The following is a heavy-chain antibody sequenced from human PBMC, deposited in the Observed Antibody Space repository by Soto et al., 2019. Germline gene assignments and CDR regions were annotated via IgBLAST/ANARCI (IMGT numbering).Heavy chain of an antibody. D-gene: IGHD3-10*01. CDR3: ARGIDHYGSGSFSQGDY. V-gene: IGHV3-11*01. CDR1: GFTFRDYY. CDR2: ISSNCNTI. J-gene: IGHJ4*02. Sequence: QVQLVESGGDLVKPGGSLRLSCAAFGFTFRDYYMNWIRQVPGKGLEWVAHISSNCNTIYYAESVKGRFTISRENAKNSLDLQMNSLRAEDTAVYYCARGIDHYGSGSFSQGDYWGLGTLVTVSS.